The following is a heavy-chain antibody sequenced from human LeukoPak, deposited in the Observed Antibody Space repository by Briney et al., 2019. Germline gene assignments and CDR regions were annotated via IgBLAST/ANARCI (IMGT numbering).Heavy chain of an antibody. CDR1: GFTFSSYA. V-gene: IGHV3-30*04. Sequence: GGSLRLSCAASGFTFSSYAMHWVRQAPGKGLEWVAVISYDGSNKYYADSVKGRFTISRDNSKDTLYLQMNSLRAEDTAVYYCARDRSYDSSGDDAFDIWGQGTMVTVSS. J-gene: IGHJ3*02. CDR2: ISYDGSNK. CDR3: ARDRSYDSSGDDAFDI. D-gene: IGHD3-22*01.